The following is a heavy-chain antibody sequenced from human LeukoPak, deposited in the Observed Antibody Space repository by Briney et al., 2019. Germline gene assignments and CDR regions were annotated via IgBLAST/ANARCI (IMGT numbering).Heavy chain of an antibody. CDR2: ISGSGGST. V-gene: IGHV3-23*01. D-gene: IGHD1-26*01. J-gene: IGHJ6*02. Sequence: GGSLRLSCAASGFTFSSYAMSWVRQAPGKGLEWVSGISGSGGSTYYADSVKGRFTISRDNSKNTLYLQMNSLRAEDTAVYYCARGRSNYYGMDVWGQGTTVTVSS. CDR1: GFTFSSYA. CDR3: ARGRSNYYGMDV.